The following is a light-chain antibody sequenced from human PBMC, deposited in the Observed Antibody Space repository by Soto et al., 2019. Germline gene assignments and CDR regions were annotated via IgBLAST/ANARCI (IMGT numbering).Light chain of an antibody. J-gene: IGKJ3*01. V-gene: IGKV4-1*01. Sequence: DIVMTQSPDSLAVSLGERATINCKSSQSVFYSSNNKNYLAWYQQKPGQPPRLLIYWASTRESGVPDRFSGSGPGTDFPLTIRSLRAEDVAVYYCQQCYNPPLPFGPGTKVDI. CDR1: QSVFYSSNNKNY. CDR2: WAS. CDR3: QQCYNPPLP.